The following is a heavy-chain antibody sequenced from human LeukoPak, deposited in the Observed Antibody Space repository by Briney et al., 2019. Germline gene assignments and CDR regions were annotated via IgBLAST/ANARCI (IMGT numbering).Heavy chain of an antibody. D-gene: IGHD3-9*01. CDR2: IYHSGST. Sequence: SETLSLTCAVSGGSISSSNWWSWVRQPTGKGLEWIGEIYHSGSTNYNPSLKSRVTISVDKSKNQFSLKLSSVTAADTAVYYCARVGGYYDILTGYYTPSYFDYWGQGTLVTVSS. V-gene: IGHV4-4*02. CDR1: GGSISSSNW. J-gene: IGHJ4*02. CDR3: ARVGGYYDILTGYYTPSYFDY.